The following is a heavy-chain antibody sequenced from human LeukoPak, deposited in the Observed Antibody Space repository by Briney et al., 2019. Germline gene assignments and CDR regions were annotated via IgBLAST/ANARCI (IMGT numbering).Heavy chain of an antibody. V-gene: IGHV3-23*01. Sequence: GGSLRLSCVASRFTFNTYAVNWVRQAPGKGLEWVSAISGSGGSTYYADSVKGRFTISRGNSKNTLYLQMNSLRAEDTAVYYCAKEVYYYDSSGYYPAEYFQHWGQGTLVTVSS. CDR1: RFTFNTYA. CDR3: AKEVYYYDSSGYYPAEYFQH. CDR2: ISGSGGST. D-gene: IGHD3-22*01. J-gene: IGHJ1*01.